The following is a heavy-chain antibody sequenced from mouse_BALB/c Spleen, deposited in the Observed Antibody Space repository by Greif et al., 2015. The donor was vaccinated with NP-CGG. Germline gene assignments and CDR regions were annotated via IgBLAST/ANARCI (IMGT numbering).Heavy chain of an antibody. V-gene: IGHV3-2*02. CDR2: ISYSGST. CDR1: GYSITSDYA. Sequence: EVKLQESGPGLVKPSQSLSLTCTVTGYSITSDYAWNWIRQFPGNKLEWMGYISYSGSTSYNPSLKSRISITRDTSKNQFFLQLNSVTTEDTATYYCARWGNYAWFAYWGQGTLVTVSA. J-gene: IGHJ3*01. CDR3: ARWGNYAWFAY. D-gene: IGHD2-1*01.